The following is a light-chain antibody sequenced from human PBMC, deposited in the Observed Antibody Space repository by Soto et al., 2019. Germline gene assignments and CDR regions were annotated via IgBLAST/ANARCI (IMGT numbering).Light chain of an antibody. J-gene: IGLJ1*01. CDR1: SSDVGVYNY. CDR2: DVS. V-gene: IGLV2-14*03. CDR3: SSYTSSSTYV. Sequence: QSALTQPASVSGSPGQSITISCTGTSSDVGVYNYVSWYQQHPGKAPKLMIYDVSNRPSGVSNRFSGSKSGNTASLTISGLQAEDEADYYSSSYTSSSTYVFGTGTKVTVL.